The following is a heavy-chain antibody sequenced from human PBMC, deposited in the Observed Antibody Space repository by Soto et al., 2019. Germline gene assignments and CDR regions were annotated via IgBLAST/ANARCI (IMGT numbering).Heavy chain of an antibody. CDR1: GGTFSSYA. V-gene: IGHV1-69*13. J-gene: IGHJ4*02. D-gene: IGHD6-13*01. Sequence: SVKVSCKASGGTFSSYAISWVRQAPGQGLEWMGGIIPIFGTANYAQKFQGRVTITADESTSTAYMELSSLRSEDTAVYYCASNRAAGPYYFDYWGQGTLVPVSS. CDR3: ASNRAAGPYYFDY. CDR2: IIPIFGTA.